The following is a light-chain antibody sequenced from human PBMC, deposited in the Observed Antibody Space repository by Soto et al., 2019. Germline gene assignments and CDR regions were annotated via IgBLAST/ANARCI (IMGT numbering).Light chain of an antibody. CDR2: DTS. CDR1: QSVSSSS. CDR3: HQYHRSPWT. Sequence: EIVLTQSPGTLSLSPGGRATLSCRASQSVSSSSLSWYQQKPGQAPRLLIYDTSSRATDIPDRFSGSGSGADFTLTISRLEPEDFAVYYCHQYHRSPWTFGQGTKVDIK. J-gene: IGKJ1*01. V-gene: IGKV3-20*01.